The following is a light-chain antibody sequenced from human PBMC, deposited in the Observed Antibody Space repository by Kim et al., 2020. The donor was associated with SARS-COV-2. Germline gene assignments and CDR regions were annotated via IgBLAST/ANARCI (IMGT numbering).Light chain of an antibody. V-gene: IGKV1-39*01. CDR3: QQSNSTPLT. CDR2: AES. Sequence: ASVGNRVTITSRESQSISTNLNWYQQKSGKAPKLLIYAESSLQGGVPSRFSGSGSGTDFTLTISSLQPEDSATYYCQQSNSTPLTFGGGTRVEIK. CDR1: QSISTN. J-gene: IGKJ4*01.